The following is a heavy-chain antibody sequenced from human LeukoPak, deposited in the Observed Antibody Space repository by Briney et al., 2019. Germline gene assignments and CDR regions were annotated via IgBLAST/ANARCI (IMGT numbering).Heavy chain of an antibody. V-gene: IGHV4-59*01. CDR2: IYYSGST. Sequence: PSETLSLTCTVSGGSTSNYYWSWIRQPPGKGLEWIGYIYYSGSTNYNPSLKSRVTISVDTSKNQFSLNLSSVTAADTAMYYCARDRSPEGYYDSSHWDYYHGMDVWGQGTTVTVSS. D-gene: IGHD3-22*01. CDR1: GGSTSNYY. CDR3: ARDRSPEGYYDSSHWDYYHGMDV. J-gene: IGHJ6*02.